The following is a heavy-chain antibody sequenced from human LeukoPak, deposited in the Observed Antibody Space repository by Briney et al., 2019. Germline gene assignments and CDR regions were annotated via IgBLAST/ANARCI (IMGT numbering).Heavy chain of an antibody. CDR2: VNDRGTT. CDR1: GDSFSGYY. V-gene: IGHV4-34*01. D-gene: IGHD5-12*01. CDR3: ATRRGGSYPYYFDH. Sequence: PSETLSRTCAVYGDSFSGYYWSWIRQSPGTGLEWIGEVNDRGTTNYNPNLKSRVTISVVTSSNQFSLRLASVTAADTAIYFCATRRGGSYPYYFDHWDQGALVTVSS. J-gene: IGHJ4*02.